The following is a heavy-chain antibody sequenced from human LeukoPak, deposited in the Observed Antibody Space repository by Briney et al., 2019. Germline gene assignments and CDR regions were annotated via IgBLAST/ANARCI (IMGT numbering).Heavy chain of an antibody. CDR1: GFTFSSYW. CDR3: AWGGYGDYYYYYMDV. V-gene: IGHV3-74*01. Sequence: GGSLRLSCAASGFTFSSYWMHWVRQAPGKGLVWVSRINSDGSSTSYADSVKGRFTISRDNAKNTLYLQMNSLRAEDTAVYYCAWGGYGDYYYYYMDVWGKGTTVTVSS. CDR2: INSDGSST. D-gene: IGHD5-12*01. J-gene: IGHJ6*03.